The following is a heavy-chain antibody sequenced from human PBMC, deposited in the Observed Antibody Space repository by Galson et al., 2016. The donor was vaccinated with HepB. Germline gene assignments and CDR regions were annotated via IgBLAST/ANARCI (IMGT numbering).Heavy chain of an antibody. CDR3: AKDDFTSGWPNVFDS. D-gene: IGHD6-19*01. CDR2: ITGSGGVT. V-gene: IGHV3-23*01. Sequence: SLRLSCAASGFTFGDYAMTWVRQSPGKGLEWVSAITGSGGVTYYADSVRGRFTISRDNPKNMVYLNMNSLRADDTATYYCAKDDFTSGWPNVFDSWGQGTLVAVSS. CDR1: GFTFGDYA. J-gene: IGHJ4*02.